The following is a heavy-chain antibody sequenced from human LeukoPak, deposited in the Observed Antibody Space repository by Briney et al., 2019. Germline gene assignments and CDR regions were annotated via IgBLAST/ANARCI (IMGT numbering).Heavy chain of an antibody. Sequence: SETLSLTCTVSGGSISSYYWSWIRQPPGKALEWIGYIYNSGSTNYSPSLRSRVTISVDTSNNQFSLRVTSVTAADTAVYYCARGRGYYDSSGYIDQWGQGTLVTVSS. V-gene: IGHV4-59*01. J-gene: IGHJ4*02. D-gene: IGHD3-22*01. CDR2: IYNSGST. CDR1: GGSISSYY. CDR3: ARGRGYYDSSGYIDQ.